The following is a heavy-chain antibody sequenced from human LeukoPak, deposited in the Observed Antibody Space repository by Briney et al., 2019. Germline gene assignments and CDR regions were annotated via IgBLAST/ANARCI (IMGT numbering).Heavy chain of an antibody. V-gene: IGHV4-4*07. J-gene: IGHJ3*02. CDR3: ARVTYSRSSISVDAFDI. Sequence: SETLSLTCTVSGGAISSYYWSWIRQPAGKGLEWIGRIYSSGSTNYNPSLKSRLTMSVDMSKNQFSLKLSSVTAADTAVYYCARVTYSRSSISVDAFDIWGQGTMVTVSS. CDR1: GGAISSYY. D-gene: IGHD6-6*01. CDR2: IYSSGST.